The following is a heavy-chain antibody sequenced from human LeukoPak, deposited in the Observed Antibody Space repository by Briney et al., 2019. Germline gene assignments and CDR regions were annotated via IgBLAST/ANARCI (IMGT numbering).Heavy chain of an antibody. CDR2: IYYSGST. Sequence: TSSETLSLTCTVSGGSISSSSYYWGWIRQPPGKGLEWIGSIYYSGSTYYNPSLKSRVTISVDTSKNQFSLKLSSVTAADTAMYYCARELSPRDGKGYYFDYWGQGTLVTVSS. CDR3: ARELSPRDGKGYYFDY. D-gene: IGHD2-21*02. V-gene: IGHV4-39*07. J-gene: IGHJ4*02. CDR1: GGSISSSSYY.